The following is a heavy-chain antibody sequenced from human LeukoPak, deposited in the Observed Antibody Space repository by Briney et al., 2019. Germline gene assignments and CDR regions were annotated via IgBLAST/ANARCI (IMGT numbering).Heavy chain of an antibody. V-gene: IGHV4-61*02. CDR2: IYTSGST. D-gene: IGHD3-3*01. CDR3: TRAARMRFLEWFPFDP. Sequence: TLSLTCTVSGGSISSGSYYWTCIRQPAGKGLEWIGRIYTSGSTGYNPSLKSRVTISLDTSKNQFPLRLSSVTAADTAVYSCTRAARMRFLEWFPFDPWGQGTLVTVSS. CDR1: GGSISSGSYY. J-gene: IGHJ5*02.